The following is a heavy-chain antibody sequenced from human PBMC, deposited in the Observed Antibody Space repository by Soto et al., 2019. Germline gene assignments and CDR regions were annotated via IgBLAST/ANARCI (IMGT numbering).Heavy chain of an antibody. D-gene: IGHD2-15*01. V-gene: IGHV1-18*03. CDR3: ARDHRGGTDAFDI. CDR2: ISAYNGNT. CDR1: GYTLTSFG. J-gene: IGHJ3*02. Sequence: QVQLVQSGAEVKKPGASVKVSCKASGYTLTSFGISWVRQAPGQGLEWMGWISAYNGNTNYAENLQGRVTMTTDTSTSTAYMELRSQRSDDMAVYYCARDHRGGTDAFDIWGQGTMVTVSS.